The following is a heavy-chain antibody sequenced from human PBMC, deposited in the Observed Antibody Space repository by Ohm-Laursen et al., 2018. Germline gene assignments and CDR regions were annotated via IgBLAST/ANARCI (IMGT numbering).Heavy chain of an antibody. CDR3: ASGVAANDAFDI. Sequence: SVKVSCKASGGTFSSYAISWVRQAPGQGLEWMGGIIPIFGTANYAQKFQGRVTITADKSTSTAYMELSSLRSEDTAVYYCASGVAANDAFDIWGQGTMVTVSS. V-gene: IGHV1-69*06. CDR2: IIPIFGTA. J-gene: IGHJ3*02. D-gene: IGHD3-3*01. CDR1: GGTFSSYA.